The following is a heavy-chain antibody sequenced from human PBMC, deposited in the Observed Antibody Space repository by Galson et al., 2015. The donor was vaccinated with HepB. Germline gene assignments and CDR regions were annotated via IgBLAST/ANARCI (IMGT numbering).Heavy chain of an antibody. J-gene: IGHJ4*02. CDR1: GFAVSSNY. Sequence: SLRLSCAASGFAVSSNYMSWVRQAPGKGLEWVSLIYRGGTAYYADSVKGRFTISRDNSKNTLYLQMNSLRADDTAVYYCARGATWEFDYWGQGILVTVSS. V-gene: IGHV3-66*01. CDR3: ARGATWEFDY. D-gene: IGHD1-26*01. CDR2: IYRGGTA.